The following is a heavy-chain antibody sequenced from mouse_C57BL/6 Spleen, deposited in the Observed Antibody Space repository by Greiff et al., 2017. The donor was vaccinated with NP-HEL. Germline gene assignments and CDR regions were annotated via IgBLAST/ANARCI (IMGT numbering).Heavy chain of an antibody. CDR2: IYPGDGDT. V-gene: IGHV1-80*01. J-gene: IGHJ2*01. CDR3: ARGLTGTWVFDY. Sequence: VQLQQSGAELVKPGASVKISCKASGYAFSSYWMNWVKQRPGKGLEWIGQIYPGDGDTNYNGKFKGKATLTADKSSSTAYMQLSSLTSEDSAVYFCARGLTGTWVFDYWGQGTTLTVSS. D-gene: IGHD4-1*01. CDR1: GYAFSSYW.